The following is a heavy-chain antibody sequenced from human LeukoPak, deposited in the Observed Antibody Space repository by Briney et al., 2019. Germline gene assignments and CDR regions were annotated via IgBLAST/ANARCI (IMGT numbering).Heavy chain of an antibody. D-gene: IGHD5-18*01. CDR2: IKQDGSEK. J-gene: IGHJ4*02. Sequence: GGSLRLSCAASGFTFSSYWMSWVRQAPGKGLEWVANIKQDGSEKYYVDSVKGRFTISRDNAKNTLYLQMNSLRAEDTAVYYCARAVRGYSYGVHPPLFDYWGQGTLVTVSS. CDR1: GFTFSSYW. CDR3: ARAVRGYSYGVHPPLFDY. V-gene: IGHV3-7*03.